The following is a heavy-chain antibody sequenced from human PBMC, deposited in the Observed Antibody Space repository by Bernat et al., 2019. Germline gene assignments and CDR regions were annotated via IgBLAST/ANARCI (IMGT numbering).Heavy chain of an antibody. D-gene: IGHD2-8*01. CDR2: IGSGSDT. J-gene: IGHJ5*02. CDR1: GFTFSTYA. Sequence: EVQLLESGGGLVQPGGSLRLSCAASGFTFSTYAMTWVRQAPEKGLEWVSIIGSGSDTYYPDSVGGRFPISRDNSKNTVYLQMNSLRVEDTATYYCSRAFGVVSPTATRWFDPWGQGILVTVSS. V-gene: IGHV3-23*01. CDR3: SRAFGVVSPTATRWFDP.